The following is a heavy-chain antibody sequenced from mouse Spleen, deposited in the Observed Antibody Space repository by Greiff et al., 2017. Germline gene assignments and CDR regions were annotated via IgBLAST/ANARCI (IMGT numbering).Heavy chain of an antibody. Sequence: QVQLQQPGAELVKPGASVKLSCKASGYTFTSYWMHWVKQRPGQGLEWIGMIHPNSGSTNYNEKFKSKATLTVDKSSSTAYMQLSSLTSEDSAVYYCARSHDGSSYYFDYWGQGTTLTVSS. V-gene: IGHV1-64*01. CDR2: IHPNSGST. CDR1: GYTFTSYW. D-gene: IGHD1-3*01. CDR3: ARSHDGSSYYFDY. J-gene: IGHJ2*01.